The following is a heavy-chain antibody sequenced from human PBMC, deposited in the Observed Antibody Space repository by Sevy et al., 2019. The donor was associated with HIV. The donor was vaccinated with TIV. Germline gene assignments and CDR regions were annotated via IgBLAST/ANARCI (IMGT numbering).Heavy chain of an antibody. D-gene: IGHD3-10*01. J-gene: IGHJ6*02. CDR3: AREVGESYKYYAMDV. CDR1: GFTFGDYY. CDR2: ISSGGGTI. Sequence: GGSLRLSCAASGFTFGDYYMSWIRQAPGKGLEWLSYISSGGGTIYYADSVKGRFTISRDNARNSLYLQVNSLRAEDTAVYYCAREVGESYKYYAMDVWGQGTTVTVSS. V-gene: IGHV3-11*04.